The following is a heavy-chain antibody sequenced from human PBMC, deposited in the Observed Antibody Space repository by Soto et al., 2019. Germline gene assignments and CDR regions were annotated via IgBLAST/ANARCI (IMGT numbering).Heavy chain of an antibody. D-gene: IGHD5-18*01. J-gene: IGHJ4*02. Sequence: PSETLSLTCTVAGGSISSYYWSWIRQPPGKGLEWIGYIYYSGSTNYNPSLKSRVTISVDTSKNQFSLKLSSVTAADTAVYYCARDEGYSYLYWGQGTLVTVSS. CDR3: ARDEGYSYLY. CDR2: IYYSGST. CDR1: GGSISSYY. V-gene: IGHV4-59*01.